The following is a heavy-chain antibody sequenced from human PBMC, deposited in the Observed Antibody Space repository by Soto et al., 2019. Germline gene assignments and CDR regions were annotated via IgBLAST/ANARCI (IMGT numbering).Heavy chain of an antibody. CDR2: INAGNGNT. Sequence: ASVKVSFKASGYTFTSYAMHWVRQAPGQRLEWMGWINAGNGNTKYSQKFQGRVTITRDTSASTAYMELSSLRSEDTAVYYCASDGLYSSGWSGYYFDYWGQGTLVTVSS. CDR3: ASDGLYSSGWSGYYFDY. J-gene: IGHJ4*02. CDR1: GYTFTSYA. D-gene: IGHD6-19*01. V-gene: IGHV1-3*01.